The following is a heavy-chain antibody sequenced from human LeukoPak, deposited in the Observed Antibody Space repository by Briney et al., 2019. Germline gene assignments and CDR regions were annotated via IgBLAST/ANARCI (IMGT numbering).Heavy chain of an antibody. Sequence: SETLSLTCTVSGGSISSYYWSWIRQPPGKGLEWIGYIYYSGSTNYNPSLKSRVTISVDTSKNQFSLKLNSVTAADTAVYYCAGAMITFGGVHRGQYYFDYWGQGTLVTVSS. J-gene: IGHJ4*02. CDR3: AGAMITFGGVHRGQYYFDY. CDR1: GGSISSYY. V-gene: IGHV4-59*01. CDR2: IYYSGST. D-gene: IGHD3-16*01.